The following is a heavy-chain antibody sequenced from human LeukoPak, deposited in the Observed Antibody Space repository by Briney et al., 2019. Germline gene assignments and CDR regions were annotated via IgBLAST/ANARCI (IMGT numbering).Heavy chain of an antibody. Sequence: GGSLRLSCAASGFTFSSYAMSWVRQAPGKGLEWVAIISNDGSRKYYAHSVEGRFTISRDNAKNSLYLQMNSLRDEDTAVYYCARGTYGDYSFDYWGQGTLVTVSS. CDR2: ISNDGSRK. J-gene: IGHJ4*02. CDR1: GFTFSSYA. CDR3: ARGTYGDYSFDY. D-gene: IGHD4-17*01. V-gene: IGHV3-30*03.